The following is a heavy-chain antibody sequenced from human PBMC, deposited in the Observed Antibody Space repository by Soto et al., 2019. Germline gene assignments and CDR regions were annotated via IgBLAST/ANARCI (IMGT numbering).Heavy chain of an antibody. CDR1: GYTFTSYG. D-gene: IGHD3-9*01. Sequence: ASVKVSCKASGYTFTSYGISWVRQAPGQGLEWMGWISAYNGNTNYAQKLQGRVAMTTDTSTSTAYMELRSLRSDDTAVYYCARGLGRYFDSPILHWGQGTLVTVSS. CDR3: ARGLGRYFDSPILH. CDR2: ISAYNGNT. J-gene: IGHJ4*02. V-gene: IGHV1-18*01.